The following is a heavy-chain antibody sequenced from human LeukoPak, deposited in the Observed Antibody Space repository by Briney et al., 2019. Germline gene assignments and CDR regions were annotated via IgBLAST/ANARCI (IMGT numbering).Heavy chain of an antibody. V-gene: IGHV7-4-1*02. CDR1: GYTFTSYA. CDR2: INTNTGNP. Sequence: GASVKVSCKASGYTFTSYAMNWVRQAPGQGLEWMGWINTNTGNPTYAQGFTGRFVFSLDTSVSTAYLQISSLKAEDTAVYYCARGGSSGWYALYYYYYMDVWGKGTTVTVSS. CDR3: ARGGSSGWYALYYYYYMDV. D-gene: IGHD6-19*01. J-gene: IGHJ6*03.